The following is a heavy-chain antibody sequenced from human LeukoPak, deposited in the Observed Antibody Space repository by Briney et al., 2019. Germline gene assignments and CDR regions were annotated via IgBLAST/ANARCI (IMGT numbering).Heavy chain of an antibody. Sequence: PSETLSLTCTVSGGSISSGGYYWSWIRQPPGKGLEWIGYIYHSGSTYYNPSLKSRVTISVDRSKNQFSLKLSSVTAADTAVYYCARGLVPAVQPEDYWGQGTLVTVSS. CDR1: GGSISSGGYY. CDR2: IYHSGST. V-gene: IGHV4-30-2*01. CDR3: ARGLVPAVQPEDY. D-gene: IGHD2-2*01. J-gene: IGHJ4*02.